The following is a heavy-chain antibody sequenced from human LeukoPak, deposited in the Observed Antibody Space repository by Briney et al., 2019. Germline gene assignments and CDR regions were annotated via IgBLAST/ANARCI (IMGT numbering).Heavy chain of an antibody. J-gene: IGHJ4*02. CDR1: CASTSSGTDY. CDR3: AREAMGPPYYFDY. Sequence: PSETLSLTSNVACASTSSGTDYWSWIRQPAGKGLEWIGRIYTSGSTKYNPSLKRPVTISIDTSKNHFSRKLTYVTATATAVYYCAREAMGPPYYFDYWGQATLVTVSS. V-gene: IGHV4-61*02. D-gene: IGHD1-26*01. CDR2: IYTSGST.